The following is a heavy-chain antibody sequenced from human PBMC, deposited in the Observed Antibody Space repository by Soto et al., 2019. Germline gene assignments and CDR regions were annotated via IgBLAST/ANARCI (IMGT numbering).Heavy chain of an antibody. CDR2: FYSSGST. V-gene: IGHV4-59*08. Sequence: QVQLQESGPGLVKPSETLSLTCTVSGGPISSYYCSWIRHPPGKGLEWIGYFYSSGSTNYNPSLNSRVTLSVDTSKNQFSLKLSSVTGAETAVYYCARHQCSRGSCYPYGMDVWGQGTTVTVSS. D-gene: IGHD2-15*01. CDR3: ARHQCSRGSCYPYGMDV. J-gene: IGHJ6*02. CDR1: GGPISSYY.